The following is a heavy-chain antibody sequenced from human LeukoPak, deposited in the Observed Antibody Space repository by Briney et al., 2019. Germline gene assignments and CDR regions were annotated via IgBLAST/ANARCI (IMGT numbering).Heavy chain of an antibody. Sequence: GESLKISCKGSGYSFTSYWIGWGRQMPGKGLEGMGIIFPGDSDTRYSPSFQGQVTISADKSISTAHLQWSSLKASDTAMYYCARRGAPGAVWWLQGNWFDPWGQGTLVTVSS. CDR3: ARRGAPGAVWWLQGNWFDP. CDR2: IFPGDSDT. J-gene: IGHJ5*02. CDR1: GYSFTSYW. V-gene: IGHV5-51*01. D-gene: IGHD5-12*01.